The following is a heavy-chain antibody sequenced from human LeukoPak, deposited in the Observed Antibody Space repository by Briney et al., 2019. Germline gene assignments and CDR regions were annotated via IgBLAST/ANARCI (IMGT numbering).Heavy chain of an antibody. CDR2: IKGDGIST. J-gene: IGHJ4*02. CDR1: GFDFSSNW. D-gene: IGHD3-3*01. CDR3: AKDHYWSIDY. Sequence: GGSLRLSCAASGFDFSSNWMHWVRHAPGQGLVWVSRIKGDGISTNYADSVKGRFTISRDVAKNTLYLQMNSLRAEDTGVYYCAKDHYWSIDYWGRGTLVTVSS. V-gene: IGHV3-74*01.